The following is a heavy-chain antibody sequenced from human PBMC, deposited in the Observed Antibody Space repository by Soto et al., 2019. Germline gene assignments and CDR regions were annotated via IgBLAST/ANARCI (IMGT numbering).Heavy chain of an antibody. D-gene: IGHD6-19*01. Sequence: QVLLQESGPGLVQPSGTLSLSCAVSGVSISSNYYWGWVRQSPGKGLEWLGDISHIGSVNYSPSLMSRVTISIDRSENQFSLKLNSVTAADTAVYYCVRSFGWYAIDYWGQGTLVIVSS. CDR3: VRSFGWYAIDY. CDR2: ISHIGSV. J-gene: IGHJ4*02. V-gene: IGHV4-4*02. CDR1: GVSISSNYY.